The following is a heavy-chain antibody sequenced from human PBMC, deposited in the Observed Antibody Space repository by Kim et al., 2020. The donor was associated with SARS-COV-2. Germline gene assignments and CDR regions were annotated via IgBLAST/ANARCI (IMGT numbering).Heavy chain of an antibody. CDR3: VRENHWAFDI. CDR1: GFTLSIYS. Sequence: GGSLRLSCATSGFTLSIYSMNWVRQSPGKGLEWVSHISGNGTITKHADSVRGRFTISRDNAKNSLFLQMNGLRAEDTAVYYCVRENHWAFDIWGQGTVVTGSS. J-gene: IGHJ3*02. V-gene: IGHV3-48*04. CDR2: ISGNGTIT.